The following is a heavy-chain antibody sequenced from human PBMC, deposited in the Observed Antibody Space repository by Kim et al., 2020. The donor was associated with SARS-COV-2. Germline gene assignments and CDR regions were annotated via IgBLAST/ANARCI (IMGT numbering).Heavy chain of an antibody. CDR1: GGSISSSNW. D-gene: IGHD3-22*01. Sequence: SETLSLTCAVSGGSISSSNWWSWVRQPPGKGLEWIGEIYHSGSTNYNPSLKSRVTISVDKSKNQFSLKLSSVTAADTAVYYCARAARTLSGSSGYYYRRFFDYWGQGTLVTVSS. CDR2: IYHSGST. V-gene: IGHV4-4*02. CDR3: ARAARTLSGSSGYYYRRFFDY. J-gene: IGHJ4*02.